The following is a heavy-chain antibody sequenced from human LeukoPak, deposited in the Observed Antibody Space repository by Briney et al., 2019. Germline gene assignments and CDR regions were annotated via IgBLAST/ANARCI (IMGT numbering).Heavy chain of an antibody. V-gene: IGHV4-39*01. CDR2: IFYRGAT. CDR3: ARHARDPQFDC. Sequence: PSETLSLTCTVSGGSISSSTYYWGWIRQPPGKGLEWIGSIFYRGATYYTPSLKSRVTISVDTSKNQFSLKLSSVTAADTAVYYCARHARDPQFDCWGQGTLVTVSS. CDR1: GGSISSSTYY. J-gene: IGHJ4*02.